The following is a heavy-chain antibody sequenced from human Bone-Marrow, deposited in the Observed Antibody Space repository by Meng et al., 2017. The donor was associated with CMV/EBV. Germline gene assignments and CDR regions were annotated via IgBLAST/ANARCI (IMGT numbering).Heavy chain of an antibody. CDR2: ISGSGDST. CDR3: ANLHTGVHPY. V-gene: IGHV3-23*01. Sequence: GESLKISCAASGFTFSSYVMNWVRQAPGKGLEWASSISGSGDSTYYADSVKGRFTISRDNSKSTLYLQMNSLRAEDTAVYHCANLHTGVHPYWGQGTLVTVSS. J-gene: IGHJ4*02. CDR1: GFTFSSYV. D-gene: IGHD2-8*02.